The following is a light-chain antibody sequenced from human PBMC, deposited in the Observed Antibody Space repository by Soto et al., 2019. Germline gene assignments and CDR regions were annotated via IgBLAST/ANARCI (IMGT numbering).Light chain of an antibody. CDR2: GNN. Sequence: QLVLTQPPSASGTPGKRVTISCSGSGSSIGTNTVNWYRQLPGTAPKLLIYGNNQRPSGVPDRFSGSKSGTSASLAISGLQSEDEAEYYCAAWDASLNNVLFGGGTKLTFL. J-gene: IGLJ2*01. CDR1: GSSIGTNT. V-gene: IGLV1-44*01. CDR3: AAWDASLNNVL.